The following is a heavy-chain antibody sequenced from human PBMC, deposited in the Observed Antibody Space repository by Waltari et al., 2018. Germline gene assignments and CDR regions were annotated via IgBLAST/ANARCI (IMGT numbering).Heavy chain of an antibody. CDR3: ARGGWGFYLDD. Sequence: EVQLVESGGGLVKPGGALDLSCAAPGFTFSGYSMNGVRQAPGKGLEWVSSISSTGSYTHYADSVKGRFTISRDNAKNSLYLQMNSLRAEDTAVYYCARGGWGFYLDDWGQGTLVTVSS. D-gene: IGHD7-27*01. J-gene: IGHJ4*02. V-gene: IGHV3-21*01. CDR2: ISSTGSYT. CDR1: GFTFSGYS.